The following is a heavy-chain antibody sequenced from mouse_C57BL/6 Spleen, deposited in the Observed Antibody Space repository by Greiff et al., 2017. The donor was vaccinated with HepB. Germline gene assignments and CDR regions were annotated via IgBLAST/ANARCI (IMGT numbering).Heavy chain of an antibody. J-gene: IGHJ2*01. V-gene: IGHV1-19*01. D-gene: IGHD1-1*01. Sequence: EVQLQQSGPVLVKPGASVKMSCKASGYTFTDYYMNWVKQSHGKSLEWIGVINPYNGGTSYNQKFKGKATLTVDKSSSTAYMELNSLTSEDSAVYYGARSTTVEDYWDQGTTLTVSS. CDR1: GYTFTDYY. CDR2: INPYNGGT. CDR3: ARSTTVEDY.